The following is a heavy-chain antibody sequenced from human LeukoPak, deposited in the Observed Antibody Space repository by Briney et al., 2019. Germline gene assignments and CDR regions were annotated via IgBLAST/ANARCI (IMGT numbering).Heavy chain of an antibody. V-gene: IGHV3-43*02. CDR1: GLSFDGYA. D-gene: IGHD5-12*01. CDR3: VKELTAATIPTFFDY. J-gene: IGHJ4*02. CDR2: ISGDGIT. Sequence: PGGSLRLSCAASGLSFDGYAMHWVRQAPGKGLEWVSLISGDGITYYADSAKGRFTISRDNSKNSLYLQMNSLRREDTALYYCVKELTAATIPTFFDYWGQGTLVTVST.